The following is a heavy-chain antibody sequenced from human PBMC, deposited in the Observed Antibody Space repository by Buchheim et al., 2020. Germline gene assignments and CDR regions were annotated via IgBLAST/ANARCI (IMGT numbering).Heavy chain of an antibody. J-gene: IGHJ6*02. D-gene: IGHD6-19*01. CDR3: ARGVSSGWSRDYYYYYGMDV. CDR2: INPNSGGT. CDR1: GYTFTGYY. Sequence: QVQLVQSGAEVKKPGASVKVSCKASGYTFTGYYMHWVRQAPGQGLEGMGWINPNSGGTKYAQKFQGWVTMNRDTSISTAYMELSRLRSDDTAVYYCARGVSSGWSRDYYYYYGMDVWGQGTT. V-gene: IGHV1-2*04.